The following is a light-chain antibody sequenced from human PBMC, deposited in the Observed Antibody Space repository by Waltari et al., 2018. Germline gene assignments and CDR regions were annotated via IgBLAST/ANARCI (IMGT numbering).Light chain of an antibody. CDR2: QDN. V-gene: IGLV3-1*01. Sequence: SYELTQPPSVSVSPGQTASITCSGDKLGDKYVCWYQQKPGQSPVLVIYQDNKRPSGIPGRFPGSNSGNTATLTISGTQAMDEADYYCQAWDSSTFVVFGGGTKLTVL. CDR3: QAWDSSTFVV. J-gene: IGLJ2*01. CDR1: KLGDKY.